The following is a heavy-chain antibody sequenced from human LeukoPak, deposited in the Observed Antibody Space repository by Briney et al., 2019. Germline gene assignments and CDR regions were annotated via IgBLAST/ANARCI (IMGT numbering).Heavy chain of an antibody. CDR1: GFTVSSNY. CDR3: AKGIYGSGSYYSNYYYNMDV. Sequence: GGSLRLSCAASGFTVSSNYMSWVRQAPGKGLEWVSGISGRANSTDYADSVKGRFTISRDNSKNTVYLQMNSLRAEDTAVYYCAKGIYGSGSYYSNYYYNMDVWGKGTTVTISS. J-gene: IGHJ6*03. V-gene: IGHV3-23*01. D-gene: IGHD3-10*01. CDR2: ISGRANST.